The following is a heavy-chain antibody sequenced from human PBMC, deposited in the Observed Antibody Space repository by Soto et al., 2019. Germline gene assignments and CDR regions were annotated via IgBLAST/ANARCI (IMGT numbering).Heavy chain of an antibody. D-gene: IGHD1-7*01. J-gene: IGHJ4*02. CDR1: GFTFSSYA. CDR2: ISGSGGST. V-gene: IGHV3-23*01. CDR3: AKDTHGYNWNYDLSDY. Sequence: PGGSLRLSCSASGFTFSSYAMHWVRQAPGKGLEWVSAISGSGGSTYYADSVKGRFTISRDNSKNTLYLQMNSLRAEDTAVYYCAKDTHGYNWNYDLSDYWGQGTLVTVSS.